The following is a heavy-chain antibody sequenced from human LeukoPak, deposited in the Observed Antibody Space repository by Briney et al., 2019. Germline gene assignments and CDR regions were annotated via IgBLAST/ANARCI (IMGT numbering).Heavy chain of an antibody. D-gene: IGHD1-26*01. V-gene: IGHV1-18*01. CDR2: ISAYNGNT. CDR1: GYTFTSYG. Sequence: ASVKVSCKASGYTFTSYGISWVRQAPRQGLEWMGWISAYNGNTNYAQKLQGRVTMTTDTSTSTAYMELRSLRSDDTAVYYCARGGGTPYSESYRAFDIWGKGTMVTVSS. J-gene: IGHJ3*02. CDR3: ARGGGTPYSESYRAFDI.